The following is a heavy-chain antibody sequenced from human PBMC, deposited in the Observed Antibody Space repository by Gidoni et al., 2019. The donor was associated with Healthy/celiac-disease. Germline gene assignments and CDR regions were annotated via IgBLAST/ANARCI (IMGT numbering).Heavy chain of an antibody. D-gene: IGHD5-18*01. CDR2: ISYDGSNK. J-gene: IGHJ4*02. CDR1: GFTFSSYA. Sequence: LRLPCAAAGFTFSSYAMHWVRQAPGKGLEWVAVISYDGSNKYYADSVKGRFTISRDNSKNTLYLQMNSLRAEDTAVYYCARGVKYSYGYYFDYWGQGTLVTVSS. CDR3: ARGVKYSYGYYFDY. V-gene: IGHV3-30-3*01.